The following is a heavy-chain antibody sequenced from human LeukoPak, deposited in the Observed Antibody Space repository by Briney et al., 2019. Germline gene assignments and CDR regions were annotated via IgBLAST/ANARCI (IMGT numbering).Heavy chain of an antibody. CDR3: ARVRYAYGFRFDP. Sequence: SETLSLTCTVSGGSISSDYWSWIRQPPGKGLEVIGYIYFSGSTNYNPSLKSRVTISEDTSKNQFALQLRSVTAADTAVYYCARVRYAYGFRFDPWGQGTLVTVSS. D-gene: IGHD5-18*01. V-gene: IGHV4-59*01. J-gene: IGHJ5*02. CDR1: GGSISSDY. CDR2: IYFSGST.